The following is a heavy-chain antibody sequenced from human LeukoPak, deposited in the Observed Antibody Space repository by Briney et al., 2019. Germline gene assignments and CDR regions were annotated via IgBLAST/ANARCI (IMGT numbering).Heavy chain of an antibody. CDR3: ARNRDGYTSGDY. J-gene: IGHJ4*02. CDR2: IIPILGIA. V-gene: IGHV1-69*02. CDR1: GGTFSSYT. D-gene: IGHD5-24*01. Sequence: SVKVSCKASGGTFSSYTVSWVRQAPGQGLEWMGRIIPILGIANYAQKFQGRVTITADKSTSTAYMELSSLRSEDTAVYYCARNRDGYTSGDYWGQGTLVTVSS.